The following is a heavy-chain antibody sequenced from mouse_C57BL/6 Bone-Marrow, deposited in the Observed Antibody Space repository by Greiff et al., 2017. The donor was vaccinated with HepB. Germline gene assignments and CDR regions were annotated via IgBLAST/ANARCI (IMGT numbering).Heavy chain of an antibody. CDR3: ARQDDYDPDY. V-gene: IGHV5-6*01. Sequence: EVMLVESGGDLVKPGGSLKLSCAASGFTFSSYGMSWVRQTPDKRLEWVATISSGGSYTYYPDSVKGRFTISRDNAKNTLYLQMSSLKSEDTAMYYCARQDDYDPDYWGQGTTLTVSS. D-gene: IGHD2-4*01. J-gene: IGHJ2*01. CDR2: ISSGGSYT. CDR1: GFTFSSYG.